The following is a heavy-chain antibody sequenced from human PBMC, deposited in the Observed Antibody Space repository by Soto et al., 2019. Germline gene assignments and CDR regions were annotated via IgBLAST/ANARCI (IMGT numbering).Heavy chain of an antibody. V-gene: IGHV1-46*03. CDR2: INPSGGST. CDR3: ARVYPSDTRYGYVDNHWFDP. Sequence: GASVKVSCKASVYTFTSYYRHWVRQAPGQGLEWMGIINPSGGSTSYAQKFQGRVTMTRDTSTSTVYMELSSLRSEDTAVYYCARVYPSDTRYGYVDNHWFDPWGQGTLVTVSS. D-gene: IGHD5-18*01. J-gene: IGHJ5*02. CDR1: VYTFTSYY.